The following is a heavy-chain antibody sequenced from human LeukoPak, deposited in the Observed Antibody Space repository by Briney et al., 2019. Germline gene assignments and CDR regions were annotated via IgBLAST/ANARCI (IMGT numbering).Heavy chain of an antibody. CDR2: ISKDGTNY. J-gene: IGHJ6*03. V-gene: IGHV3-30*04. CDR1: GFSFSTYA. Sequence: GGSLRLSCAASGFSFSTYAFHWVRQAPGKGLQWVAVISKDGTNYYFADSVTGRVTISRDNSKNTLYLQMNSLRPEDTATYFCARETQTQPWAAKFFYCMDVWGKGTTVTVSS. D-gene: IGHD5-18*01. CDR3: ARETQTQPWAAKFFYCMDV.